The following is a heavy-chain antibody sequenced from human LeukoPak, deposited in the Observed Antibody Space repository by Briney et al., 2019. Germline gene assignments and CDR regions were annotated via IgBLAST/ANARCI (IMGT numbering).Heavy chain of an antibody. CDR3: ARGASNRFDY. V-gene: IGHV3-74*01. CDR1: GFTFSNYW. Sequence: PGGSLRLSCAASGFTFSNYWMDWVRQAPGKGLVWVSRIYTDGSSTNYADSVKGRFTISRDNAKNTLYLQMNSLRGEDTAVYYCARGASNRFDYWGQGTLVTVSS. J-gene: IGHJ4*02. CDR2: IYTDGSST. D-gene: IGHD1-14*01.